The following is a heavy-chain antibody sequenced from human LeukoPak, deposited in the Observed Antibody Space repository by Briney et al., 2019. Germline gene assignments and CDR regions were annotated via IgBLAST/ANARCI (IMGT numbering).Heavy chain of an antibody. CDR3: AENARQGYYYGSGSPTRGHNWFDP. J-gene: IGHJ5*02. V-gene: IGHV3-23*01. CDR1: GFTFSSYA. CDR2: ISGSGGST. D-gene: IGHD3-10*01. Sequence: QPGGSLRLSCAASGFTFSSYAMSWVRQAPGKGLEWVSAISGSGGSTYYADSVKGRFTISRDNSKNTLYLQMNSLRAEDTAVYYCAENARQGYYYGSGSPTRGHNWFDPWGQGTLVTVSS.